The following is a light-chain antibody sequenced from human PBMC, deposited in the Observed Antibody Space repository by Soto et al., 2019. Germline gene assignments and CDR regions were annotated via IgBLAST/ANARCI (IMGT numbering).Light chain of an antibody. CDR1: QNIERW. J-gene: IGKJ1*01. V-gene: IGKV1-5*01. CDR2: DVS. Sequence: DVQMTQSPSTLSASVGDRVTITCRASQNIERWLAWYQQKPGKAPKLLLYDVSSLESGVPSRFSGSGSGTEFTLTISSLQPDDFATYYCQQYNSYSWTFGQGTKV. CDR3: QQYNSYSWT.